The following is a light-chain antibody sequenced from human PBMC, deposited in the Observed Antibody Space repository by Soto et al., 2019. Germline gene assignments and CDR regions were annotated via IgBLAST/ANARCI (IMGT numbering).Light chain of an antibody. Sequence: DIQMTQSPSSLSASVGDRVTITCRASQTIRSYLNWYQQKPGKAPKLLIYAASSLQSGVPSRFSGSGSGTDFTLTISSLQPEDFATYYCQQANSFPRTFGQGTKVDIK. J-gene: IGKJ1*01. CDR1: QTIRSY. CDR2: AAS. CDR3: QQANSFPRT. V-gene: IGKV1-39*01.